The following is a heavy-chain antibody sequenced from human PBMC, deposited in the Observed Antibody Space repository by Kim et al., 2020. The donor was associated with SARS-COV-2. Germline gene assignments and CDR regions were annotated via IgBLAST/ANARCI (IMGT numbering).Heavy chain of an antibody. CDR3: ARGGVLWFGEFYDAFDI. CDR1: GGSFSGYY. D-gene: IGHD3-10*01. Sequence: SETLSLTCAVYGGSFSGYYWSWIRQPPGKGLEWIGEINHSGSTNYNPSLKSRVTISVDTSKNQFSLKLSSVTAADTAVYYCARGGVLWFGEFYDAFDIWG. V-gene: IGHV4-34*01. J-gene: IGHJ3*02. CDR2: INHSGST.